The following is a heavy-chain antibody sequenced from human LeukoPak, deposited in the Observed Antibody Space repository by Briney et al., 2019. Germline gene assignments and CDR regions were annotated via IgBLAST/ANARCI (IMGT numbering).Heavy chain of an antibody. Sequence: ASVKVSCKASGYTFTGYYMHWVRQAPGQGLEWMGWINPNLGGTNYAQKFQGRVTMTRDTSISTAYMELRSLRCDDTAVYYFSRIPPPTIVVVTGTRDYWAQGTVVSVS. CDR2: INPNLGGT. CDR3: SRIPPPTIVVVTGTRDY. D-gene: IGHD2-21*02. J-gene: IGHJ4*02. CDR1: GYTFTGYY. V-gene: IGHV1-2*02.